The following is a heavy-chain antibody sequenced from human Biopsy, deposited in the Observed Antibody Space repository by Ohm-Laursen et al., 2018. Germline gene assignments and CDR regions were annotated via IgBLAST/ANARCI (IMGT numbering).Heavy chain of an antibody. Sequence: TLSLTCTVSGGSISSHYWSWIRQPPGKGLEWIGYIYNRGSTKYNSSLKGRVTISVDTSKNQFSLTVRSVTAADTAMYYCARGQDSSYLAYGMDVWGQGTTVTVPS. D-gene: IGHD6-19*01. J-gene: IGHJ6*02. CDR2: IYNRGST. CDR1: GGSISSHY. CDR3: ARGQDSSYLAYGMDV. V-gene: IGHV4-59*11.